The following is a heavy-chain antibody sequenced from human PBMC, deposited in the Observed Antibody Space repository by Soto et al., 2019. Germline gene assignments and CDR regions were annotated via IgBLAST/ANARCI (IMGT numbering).Heavy chain of an antibody. CDR2: VYWDDDK. CDR3: AYRLDSGWLTGSYYDY. Sequence: QITLKESGPTLVKPTQTLTLTGTFSGFSLSTSGAGVAWIRQPPPKALEWLAVVYWDDDKRYRPSLKSMLTITKDTSKTQVVRKMPNMDPVDTATYYGAYRLDSGWLTGSYYDYWGPGTLVTVSS. J-gene: IGHJ4*02. D-gene: IGHD7-27*01. V-gene: IGHV2-5*02. CDR1: GFSLSTSGAG.